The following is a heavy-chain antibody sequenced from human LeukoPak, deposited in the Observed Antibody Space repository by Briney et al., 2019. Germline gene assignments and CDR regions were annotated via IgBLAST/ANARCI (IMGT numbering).Heavy chain of an antibody. D-gene: IGHD6-19*01. CDR1: GFTFSTSW. V-gene: IGHV3-7*05. CDR3: ARWHGGWEFDY. Sequence: PGGSLRLSCAASGFTFSTSWMTWVRQAPGKGLEWVAHIKDDGTEQYYVDSVKGRFTISRDNAKNSLYLQMNSLRAEDTAVYYCARWHGGWEFDYWGQGTLVSVSS. J-gene: IGHJ4*02. CDR2: IKDDGTEQ.